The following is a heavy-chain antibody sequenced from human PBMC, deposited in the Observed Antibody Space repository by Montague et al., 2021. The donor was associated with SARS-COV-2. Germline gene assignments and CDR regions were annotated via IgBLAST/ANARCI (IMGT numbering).Heavy chain of an antibody. V-gene: IGHV6-1*01. Sequence: CAISGDSVSINSAAWNWIRQSPSRGLEWLGRTYYRSKWYNDYAVSVKSRITINPDTSKNQFSLQLNSVTPEGTAVYYCARDTRIQLWFDRDYYYGMDVWGQGTTVTVSS. J-gene: IGHJ6*02. CDR3: ARDTRIQLWFDRDYYYGMDV. CDR1: GDSVSINSAA. CDR2: TYYRSKWYN. D-gene: IGHD5-18*01.